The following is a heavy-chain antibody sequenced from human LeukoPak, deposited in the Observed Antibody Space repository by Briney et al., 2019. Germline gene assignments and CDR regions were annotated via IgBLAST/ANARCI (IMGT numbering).Heavy chain of an antibody. Sequence: PGGSLRLSCAASGFTFSSYTMNWVRQAPGKGLEWVSCISSSSYIYYADSVKGRFTISRDNAKNSLYLQMNSLRVEDTAVYYCARSSGYYDYWGQGTLVTVSS. V-gene: IGHV3-21*01. D-gene: IGHD3-22*01. J-gene: IGHJ4*02. CDR1: GFTFSSYT. CDR3: ARSSGYYDY. CDR2: ISSSSYI.